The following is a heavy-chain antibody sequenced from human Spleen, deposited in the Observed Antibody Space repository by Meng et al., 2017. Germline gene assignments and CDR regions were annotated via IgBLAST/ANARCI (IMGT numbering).Heavy chain of an antibody. V-gene: IGHV1-69*05. CDR1: GGTFSSYA. Sequence: SVKVSCKASGGTFSSYAISWVRQAPGQGLEWMGGIIPMFGTTNYAQKFRGRVTMTTDESTTTVYMEVSSLTSEDAATYYCATDSLPGYGSGDEDHWGQGTLVTVSS. J-gene: IGHJ4*02. CDR2: IIPMFGTT. D-gene: IGHD6-19*01. CDR3: ATDSLPGYGSGDEDH.